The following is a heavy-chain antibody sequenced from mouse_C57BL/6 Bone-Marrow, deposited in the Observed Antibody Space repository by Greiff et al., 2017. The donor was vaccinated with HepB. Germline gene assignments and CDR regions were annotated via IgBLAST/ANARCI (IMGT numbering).Heavy chain of an antibody. Sequence: VHVKQSGAELVRPGASVKLSCTASGFNIKDDYMHWVKQRPEQGLEWIGWIDPENGDTEYASKFQGKATITADTSSNTAYLQLSSLTSEDTAVYYCTTRSNYWGQGTTLTVSS. CDR1: GFNIKDDY. CDR2: IDPENGDT. CDR3: TTRSNY. J-gene: IGHJ2*01. V-gene: IGHV14-4*01.